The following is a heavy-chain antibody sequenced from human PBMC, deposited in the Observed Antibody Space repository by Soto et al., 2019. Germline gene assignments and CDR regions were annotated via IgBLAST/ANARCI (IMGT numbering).Heavy chain of an antibody. CDR1: GGSISSGGYY. CDR3: ARDTDGYNYAFDI. CDR2: IYSSGSP. J-gene: IGHJ3*02. V-gene: IGHV4-31*03. Sequence: PSETLSLTCTVSGGSISSGGYYWSWIRQHPVKSLECSEYIYSSGSPYHNPSLTSRVTISVDTSKNHFSLKLSSVTAADTAVYYCARDTDGYNYAFDIWGQGTMVTVSS. D-gene: IGHD5-12*01.